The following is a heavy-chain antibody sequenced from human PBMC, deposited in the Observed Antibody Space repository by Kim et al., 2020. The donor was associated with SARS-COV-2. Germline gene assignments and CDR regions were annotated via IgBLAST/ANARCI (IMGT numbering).Heavy chain of an antibody. CDR1: GYSFTGYY. J-gene: IGHJ2*01. V-gene: IGHV1-2*06. Sequence: ASVKVSCTASGYSFTGYYMNWVRQAPGQGLEWMGRINPNTGGTSYAQKFQGRVTMTSDTSISTAYMELSSLTSDDTAVYYCVRLTSNDWYFDLWGRGTLVTVSS. CDR2: INPNTGGT. CDR3: VRLTSNDWYFDL.